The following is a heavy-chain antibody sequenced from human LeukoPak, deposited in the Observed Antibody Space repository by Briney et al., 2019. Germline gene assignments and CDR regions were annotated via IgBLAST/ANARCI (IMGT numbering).Heavy chain of an antibody. CDR3: AKKLSSSIYAPSEY. V-gene: IGHV3-23*01. J-gene: IGHJ4*02. CDR1: GFTFSSYA. D-gene: IGHD3-3*01. CDR2: ISGSGGST. Sequence: PGGSLRLSCAASGFTFSSYAMSWVRQAPGKGLEWVSAISGSGGSTYYADSVKGRFTVSRDNSKNTLCLQMNSLRAEDTAVYYCAKKLSSSIYAPSEYWGQGTLVTVSS.